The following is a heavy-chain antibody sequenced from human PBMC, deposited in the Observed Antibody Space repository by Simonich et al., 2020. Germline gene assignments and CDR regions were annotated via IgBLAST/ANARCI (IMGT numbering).Heavy chain of an antibody. Sequence: QVQLQESGPGLVKPSETLSLTCAVSGYSISSGYYWGWIRQPPGKGLEWIGDIYHSGNTYYNPALKSRVTISVDTSKNQFSLKLGSVTAADTAVYYCARVGYSNYYYYGMDVWGQGTTVTVSS. CDR2: IYHSGNT. CDR1: GYSISSGYY. J-gene: IGHJ6*02. D-gene: IGHD6-13*01. CDR3: ARVGYSNYYYYGMDV. V-gene: IGHV4-38-2*01.